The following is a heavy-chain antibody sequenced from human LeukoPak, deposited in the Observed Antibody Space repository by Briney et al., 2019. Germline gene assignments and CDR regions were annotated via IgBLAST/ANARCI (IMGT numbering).Heavy chain of an antibody. CDR1: GYTFTSYG. J-gene: IGHJ4*02. V-gene: IGHV1-18*01. CDR3: ARVEGYCSGGSCEMGY. CDR2: ISAYNGNT. Sequence: GASVKVSCKASGYTFTSYGISWVRQAPGQGLEWMGWISAYNGNTNYAQKLQGRVTMTRNTSISTAYMELSSLRSEDTAVYYCARVEGYCSGGSCEMGYWGQGTLVTVSS. D-gene: IGHD2-15*01.